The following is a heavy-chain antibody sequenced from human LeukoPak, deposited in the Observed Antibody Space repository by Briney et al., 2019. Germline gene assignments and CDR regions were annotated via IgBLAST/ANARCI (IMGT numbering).Heavy chain of an antibody. CDR1: GFTFSSYS. CDR2: ISSSSSYI. Sequence: GGSLRLSCAASGFTFSSYSMNWVRQAPGKGLEWVSSISSSSSYIYYADSVKGRFTISRDNAKNSLYLQMNSLRAEDTAVYYCARVGYSYGNDAFDIWGQGTMVTVSS. CDR3: ARVGYSYGNDAFDI. J-gene: IGHJ3*02. V-gene: IGHV3-21*01. D-gene: IGHD5-18*01.